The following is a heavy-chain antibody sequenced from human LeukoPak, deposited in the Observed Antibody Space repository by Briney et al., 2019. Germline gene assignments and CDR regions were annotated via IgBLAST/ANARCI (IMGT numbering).Heavy chain of an antibody. CDR2: ISGSGGST. V-gene: IGHV3-23*01. CDR3: AKDTGYNFPIWLGDY. CDR1: GFTFSSYA. J-gene: IGHJ4*02. D-gene: IGHD3-10*01. Sequence: GRSLRLSCAASGFTFSSYAMSWVRQAPGKGLEWVSAISGSGGSTYYADSVKGRFTISRDNSKNTLYLQMNSLRAEDTAVYYCAKDTGYNFPIWLGDYWGQGTLVTVSS.